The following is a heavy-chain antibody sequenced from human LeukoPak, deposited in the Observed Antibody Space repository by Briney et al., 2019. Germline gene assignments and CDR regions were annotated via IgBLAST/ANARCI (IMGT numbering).Heavy chain of an antibody. CDR2: IKQDGSEK. CDR1: GFTLSSYW. CDR3: ARAGYYGSGIYSEY. V-gene: IGHV3-7*01. D-gene: IGHD3-10*01. J-gene: IGHJ4*02. Sequence: GGSLRLSCAASGFTLSSYWMSWVRQAPGKGLQWVANIKQDGSEKYYVDSVKGRFTISRDNAKNSLYLQLNSLRAEDTAVYYCARAGYYGSGIYSEYWGQGTLVTVSS.